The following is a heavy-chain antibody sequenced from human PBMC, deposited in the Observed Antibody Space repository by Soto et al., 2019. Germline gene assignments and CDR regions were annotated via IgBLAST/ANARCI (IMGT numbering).Heavy chain of an antibody. D-gene: IGHD3-3*01. CDR1: GGSFSGYY. CDR3: ARAGGNYDFWSGYYSNYYYGMDV. V-gene: IGHV4-34*01. Sequence: SETLSLTCAVYGGSFSGYYWSWIRQPPGKGLVWIGEFNHSGSTNYNPSLKSPVTISVDTSKNQVSLKMSSVTAADTAVYYCARAGGNYDFWSGYYSNYYYGMDVWGQGTTVTVSS. J-gene: IGHJ6*02. CDR2: FNHSGST.